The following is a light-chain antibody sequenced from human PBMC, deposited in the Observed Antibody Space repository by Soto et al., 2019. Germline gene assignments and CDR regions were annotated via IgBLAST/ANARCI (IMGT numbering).Light chain of an antibody. V-gene: IGLV2-8*01. CDR3: KSYAGSNTYV. CDR1: KSDIGVYDF. J-gene: IGLJ1*01. Sequence: QSALTQPPSASGSPGQSVTISCTGTKSDIGVYDFVSWYQHHPGKAPRLIIYEVVQRPSGVPDPFSGSKSGNTASLTVSGLQAADEADYFCKSYAGSNTYVFGSGTKVTV. CDR2: EVV.